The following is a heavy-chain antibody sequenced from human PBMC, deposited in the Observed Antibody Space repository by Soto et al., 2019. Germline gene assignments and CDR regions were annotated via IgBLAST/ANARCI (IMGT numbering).Heavy chain of an antibody. CDR1: GSTFSNYG. CDR2: VWYDGTTK. J-gene: IGHJ4*02. CDR3: ATVDNYYGSVF. V-gene: IGHV3-33*01. D-gene: IGHD3-10*01. Sequence: QVQLVESGGGVVQPGTSLRLSCAASGSTFSNYGMHWVRQAPGKGLEWVAVVWYDGTTKFSPDSVKGRFTISRDNSNNTLYLQINSLRVEDTAVYYCATVDNYYGSVFWGQGTLVTVSS.